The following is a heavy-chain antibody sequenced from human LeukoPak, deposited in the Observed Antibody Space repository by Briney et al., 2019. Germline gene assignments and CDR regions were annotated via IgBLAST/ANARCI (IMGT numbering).Heavy chain of an antibody. CDR3: ARVTEWNDFDY. CDR1: GGSINHYY. D-gene: IGHD1-14*01. CDR2: IIHTGST. V-gene: IGHV4-59*01. J-gene: IGHJ4*02. Sequence: SETLSLTCTVSGGSINHYYWSWIRQPPGKTLEWIGYIIHTGSTNYSPSLKSRVAMSVDTSKNQVSLKLTSVTAADTAVYSCARVTEWNDFDYWGQGILVTVSS.